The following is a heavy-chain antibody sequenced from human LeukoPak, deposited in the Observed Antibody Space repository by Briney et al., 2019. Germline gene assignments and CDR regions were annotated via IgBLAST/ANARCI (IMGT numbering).Heavy chain of an antibody. Sequence: GGSLRLSCAVSGLTFSSYWIHWVRQVPGKGLVWVSRINSDGSSTSYADSVKGRFTISRDNAENTVYLQIDSLRSEDTAVYYYAKAYRNSIMATIGPLDYWGQGTLVTVSS. CDR3: AKAYRNSIMATIGPLDY. J-gene: IGHJ4*02. CDR1: GLTFSSYW. V-gene: IGHV3-74*01. CDR2: INSDGSST. D-gene: IGHD5-24*01.